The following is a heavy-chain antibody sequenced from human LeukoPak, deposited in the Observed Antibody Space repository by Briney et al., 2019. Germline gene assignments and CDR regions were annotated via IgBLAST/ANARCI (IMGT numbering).Heavy chain of an antibody. V-gene: IGHV4-59*01. D-gene: IGHD3-10*01. J-gene: IGHJ5*02. CDR2: ISYSGST. CDR1: GGSLSPYY. CDR3: ARGVYYGLGNDFRFDP. Sequence: SETLSLTCTVSGGSLSPYYWSWIRQSPGKGLEWIGYISYSGSTNSHPSLKSRVTISVDTSKNQFSLKLSSVTAADTAVYYCARGVYYGLGNDFRFDPWGQGTLVTVSS.